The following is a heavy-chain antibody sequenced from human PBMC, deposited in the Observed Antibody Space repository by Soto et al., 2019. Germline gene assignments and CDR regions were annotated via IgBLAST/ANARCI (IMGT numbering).Heavy chain of an antibody. Sequence: ASVKVSCKASGYTFTSYGISWVRQAPGQGLEWMGWISAYNGNTNYAQKLQGRDTMTTDTSTSTAYMELRSLRSDVTAVYYCARVVSGAPTLTGYYKGFPDDDFDIWGQGTMVTVSS. CDR1: GYTFTSYG. J-gene: IGHJ3*02. V-gene: IGHV1-18*01. CDR3: ARVVSGAPTLTGYYKGFPDDDFDI. D-gene: IGHD3-9*01. CDR2: ISAYNGNT.